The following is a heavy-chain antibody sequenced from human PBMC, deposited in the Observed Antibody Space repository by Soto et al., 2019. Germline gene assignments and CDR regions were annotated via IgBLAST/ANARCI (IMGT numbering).Heavy chain of an antibody. Sequence: GASVKVSCKASGGTFSSYAISWVRQAPGQGLEWMGGIIPIFGTANYAQKFQGRVTITADESTSTAYMELSSLRSEDTAVYYCARERKVPAAMPYFDYWGQGTLVTVSS. V-gene: IGHV1-69*13. J-gene: IGHJ4*02. CDR1: GGTFSSYA. D-gene: IGHD2-2*01. CDR3: ARERKVPAAMPYFDY. CDR2: IIPIFGTA.